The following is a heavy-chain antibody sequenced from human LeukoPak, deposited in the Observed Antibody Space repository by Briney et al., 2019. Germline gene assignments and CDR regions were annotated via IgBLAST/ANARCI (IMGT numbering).Heavy chain of an antibody. J-gene: IGHJ4*02. CDR1: GYTFTSNY. V-gene: IGHV1-46*01. Sequence: GASVKVSCKASGYTFTSNYIHWVRQAPGQGLEWMGMIYPRDGSTSYAQKFQGRVTVTRDTSTSTVYMELSSLRSEDTAVYYCARVWRGDLDYWGQGTLVTVSS. CDR3: ARVWRGDLDY. D-gene: IGHD3-3*01. CDR2: IYPRDGST.